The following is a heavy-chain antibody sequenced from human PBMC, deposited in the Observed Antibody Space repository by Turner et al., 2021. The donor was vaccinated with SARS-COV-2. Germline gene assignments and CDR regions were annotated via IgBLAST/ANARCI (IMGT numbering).Heavy chain of an antibody. CDR1: GGSISSSSYY. V-gene: IGHV4-39*01. CDR2: VYYSGSA. CDR3: ARLMDTAMDYYGTDV. Sequence: QLHLQETGSGLVKPSETLPLTCTVPGGSISSSSYYRGWIRQPPGKGLEWPGNVYYSGSAYYNPSLKSRVTISVDPSKSQFSLKLTSVTDADTAVYYCARLMDTAMDYYGTDVWGQGTTVTVSS. J-gene: IGHJ6*02. D-gene: IGHD5-18*01.